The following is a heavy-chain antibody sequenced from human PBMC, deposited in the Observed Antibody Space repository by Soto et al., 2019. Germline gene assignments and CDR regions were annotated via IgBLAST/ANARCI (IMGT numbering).Heavy chain of an antibody. CDR3: ARWAVDTNQYYFDY. J-gene: IGHJ4*02. V-gene: IGHV4-59*01. Sequence: PSETLSLTCTVSGGSISSYYWSWIRQPPGKGLEWIGYIYYSGSTNYNTSLKSRVTISVDTSKNQFSLKLSSVTAADTAVYYCARWAVDTNQYYFDYWGQGTLVTVSS. CDR1: GGSISSYY. CDR2: IYYSGST. D-gene: IGHD5-18*01.